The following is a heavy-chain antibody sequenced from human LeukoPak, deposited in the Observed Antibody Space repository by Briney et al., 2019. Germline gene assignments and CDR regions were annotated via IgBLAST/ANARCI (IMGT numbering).Heavy chain of an antibody. CDR1: GFTFSSYS. D-gene: IGHD2-8*01. CDR2: ISSSSSYI. J-gene: IGHJ4*02. V-gene: IGHV3-21*01. Sequence: GGSLRLSCAASGFTFSSYSMNWVRQAPGKGLEWVSSISSSSSYIYYADSVKGRFTISRDNAKNSLYLQMNSLRAEDTAVYYCARASTNGDYSDYWGQGTLVTVSS. CDR3: ARASTNGDYSDY.